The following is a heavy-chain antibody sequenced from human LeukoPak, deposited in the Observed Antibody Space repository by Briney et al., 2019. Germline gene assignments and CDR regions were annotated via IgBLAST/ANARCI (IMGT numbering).Heavy chain of an antibody. CDR1: GGTFSSYA. V-gene: IGHV1-46*01. D-gene: IGHD3-10*01. CDR2: INPSGGST. Sequence: ASVKVSCKASGGTFSSYAISWVRQAPGQGLEWMGIINPSGGSTSYAQKFQGRVTMTRDTSTSTVYMELSSLRSEDTAVYYCARDRGGNGATFDYWGQGTLVTVSS. CDR3: ARDRGGNGATFDY. J-gene: IGHJ4*02.